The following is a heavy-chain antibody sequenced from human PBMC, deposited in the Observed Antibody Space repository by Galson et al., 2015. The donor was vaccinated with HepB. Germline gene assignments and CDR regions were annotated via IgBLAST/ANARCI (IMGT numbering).Heavy chain of an antibody. J-gene: IGHJ4*02. D-gene: IGHD5-12*01. CDR1: GFTFSSYA. CDR2: ISGSGGST. Sequence: SLRLSCAASGFTFSSYAMSWVRQAPGKGLEWVSAISGSGGSTYYADSVKGRFTISRDNSKNTLYLQMNSLRAEDTAVYYCARPIYRGYSGYDEGYWGQGTLVTASS. CDR3: ARPIYRGYSGYDEGY. V-gene: IGHV3-23*01.